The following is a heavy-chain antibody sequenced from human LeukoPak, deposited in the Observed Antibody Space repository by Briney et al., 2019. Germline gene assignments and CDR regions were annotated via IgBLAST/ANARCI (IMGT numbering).Heavy chain of an antibody. J-gene: IGHJ5*02. Sequence: ASVKVSCKASGYTFTAXYXXXXRXXXGXXXXXXGWINPNTGDTNSAERFQGRVTMTRDSSISTAYLELSRLTSDDAAVYYCARDMWQQFDWFDPWGQGTLVTVSS. CDR1: GYTFTAXY. CDR2: INPNTGDT. D-gene: IGHD6-13*01. CDR3: ARDMWQQFDWFDP. V-gene: IGHV1-2*02.